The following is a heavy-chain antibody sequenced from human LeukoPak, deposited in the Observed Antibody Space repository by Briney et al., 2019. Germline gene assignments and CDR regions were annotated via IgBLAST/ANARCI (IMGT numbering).Heavy chain of an antibody. V-gene: IGHV3-7*01. CDR3: ARGGYSYGHDY. CDR2: IKPDGSEK. J-gene: IGHJ4*02. CDR1: GFAFSDYW. Sequence: GGSLRLSCAASGFAFSDYWMSWVRQAPGKGLEWVAKIKPDGSEKYYVDSVKGRFTISRDEAKNSLYLQMNSLRDEDTAVYYCARGGYSYGHDYWGQGTLVTVSS. D-gene: IGHD5-18*01.